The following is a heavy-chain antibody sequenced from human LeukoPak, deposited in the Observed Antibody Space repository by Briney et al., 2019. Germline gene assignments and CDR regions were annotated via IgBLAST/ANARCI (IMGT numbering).Heavy chain of an antibody. CDR2: IKQDGSEK. CDR3: ARDRYYDSSGPTLYYFDY. V-gene: IGHV3-7*01. CDR1: GFTFSSYW. D-gene: IGHD3-22*01. J-gene: IGHJ4*02. Sequence: PGGSLRLSCAASGFTFSSYWMSWVRQAPGKGREWVANIKQDGSEKYYVDSVKGRFTISRDNAKNSLYLQMNSLRAEDTAVYYCARDRYYDSSGPTLYYFDYWGQGTLVTVSS.